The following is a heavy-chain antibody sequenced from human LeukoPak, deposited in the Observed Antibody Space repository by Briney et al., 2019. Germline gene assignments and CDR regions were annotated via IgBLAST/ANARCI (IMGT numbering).Heavy chain of an antibody. CDR3: ARRLTQYDCFDP. Sequence: SQTLSLTCVISGDSVSSNSATWNWIRQSPSRGLEWLGRTYYRSTWYNDYAVSVRGRITVNPDTSKNQFSLHLNSVTPEDTAVYYCARRLTQYDCFDPWGQGILVTVSS. CDR1: GDSVSSNSAT. V-gene: IGHV6-1*01. J-gene: IGHJ5*02. CDR2: TYYRSTWYN. D-gene: IGHD2-2*01.